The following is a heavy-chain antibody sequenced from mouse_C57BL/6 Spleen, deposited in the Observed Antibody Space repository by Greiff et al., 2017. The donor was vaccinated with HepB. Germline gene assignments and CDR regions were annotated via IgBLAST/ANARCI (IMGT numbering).Heavy chain of an antibody. J-gene: IGHJ2*01. Sequence: VQRVESGAELVKPGASVKISCKASGYAFSSYWMNWVKQRPGKGLEWIGQIYPGDGDTNYNGKFKGKATLTADKSSSTAYMQLSSLTSEDSAVYFCARRDSSDPFDYWGQGTTLTVSS. CDR2: IYPGDGDT. CDR1: GYAFSSYW. V-gene: IGHV1-80*01. CDR3: ARRDSSDPFDY. D-gene: IGHD3-2*02.